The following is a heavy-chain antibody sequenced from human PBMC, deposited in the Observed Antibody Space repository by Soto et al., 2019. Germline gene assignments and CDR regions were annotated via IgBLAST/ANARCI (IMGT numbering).Heavy chain of an antibody. CDR3: TTHEEGAPWAGGFDS. CDR1: GVRLRTRA. V-gene: IGHV3-23*01. D-gene: IGHD1-26*01. CDR2: IRPGGDST. Sequence: XGSLRLSCAASGVRLRTRAMSWVRQAPGKGLDWVASIRPGGDSTYYADSVKGRFAVSRDNSNVTLYLQMDSLRVEDTAIYYCTTHEEGAPWAGGFDSWGQGTLVTVSS. J-gene: IGHJ5*01.